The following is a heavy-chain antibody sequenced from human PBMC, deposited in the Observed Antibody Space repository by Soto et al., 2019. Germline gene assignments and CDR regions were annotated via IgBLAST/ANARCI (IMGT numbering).Heavy chain of an antibody. J-gene: IGHJ6*03. CDR2: IYSGGST. D-gene: IGHD2-15*01. CDR1: GCTGSSNY. V-gene: IGHV3-66*01. CDR3: ARDQNEYCSGGSCYSVYYMDV. Sequence: GGSLRLSCAASGCTGSSNYMSWVRQAPGKGLEWVSVIYSGGSTYYADSVKGRFTIPRDNSKNTLYLQMNSLRAEDTAVYYCARDQNEYCSGGSCYSVYYMDVWGKGTTVTVSS.